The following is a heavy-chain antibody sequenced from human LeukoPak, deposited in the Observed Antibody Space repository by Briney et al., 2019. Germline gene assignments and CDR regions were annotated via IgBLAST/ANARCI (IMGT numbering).Heavy chain of an antibody. CDR2: ITRSSSNI. Sequence: PGGSLRLSCAAPGFTFSSYNMNWVRQAPGKGLEWVSSITRSSSNIYYAESVKGRFTISRDNAQNSLYLQMNSLRAEDTAVYYCARGAYYYGSGSYSFQIDNWGQGTLVTVSS. D-gene: IGHD3-10*01. V-gene: IGHV3-21*01. J-gene: IGHJ4*02. CDR3: ARGAYYYGSGSYSFQIDN. CDR1: GFTFSSYN.